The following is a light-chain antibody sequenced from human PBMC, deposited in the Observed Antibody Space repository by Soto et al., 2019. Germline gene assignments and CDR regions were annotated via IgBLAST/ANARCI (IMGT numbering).Light chain of an antibody. CDR2: GNS. J-gene: IGLJ1*01. V-gene: IGLV1-40*01. CDR3: QSYDSSLSGCV. CDR1: SSNIGAGYD. Sequence: QSVLTQPPSVSGAPGQRVTISCTGSSSNIGAGYDVHWYQQLPGTAPKLLIYGNSNRPSGVPDRFTGSKSGTSASLAITGHQAEDEADYYCQSYDSSLSGCVFGTGTKLTVL.